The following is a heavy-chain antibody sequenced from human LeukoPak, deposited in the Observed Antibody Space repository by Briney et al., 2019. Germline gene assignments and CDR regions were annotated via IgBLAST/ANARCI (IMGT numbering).Heavy chain of an antibody. CDR3: AREGTRDTNWFDP. J-gene: IGHJ5*02. CDR2: IYYSGST. D-gene: IGHD1-1*01. CDR1: GGSISSYY. Sequence: SETLSLTCTVSGGSISSYYWSWIRQPPGKGLEWIGYIYYSGSTNYNPSLKSRVTISVDTSKNQFPLKLSSVTAADTAVYYCAREGTRDTNWFDPWGQGTLVTVSS. V-gene: IGHV4-59*01.